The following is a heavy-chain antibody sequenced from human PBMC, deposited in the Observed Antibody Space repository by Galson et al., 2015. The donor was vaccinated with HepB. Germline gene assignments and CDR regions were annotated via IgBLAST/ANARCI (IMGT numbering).Heavy chain of an antibody. CDR1: GFTFSNYY. V-gene: IGHV3-11*01. Sequence: SLRLSCAASGFTFSNYYMSWIRQAPGKGLESISYISSSSSRIYYADSVKGRFTISRDNAKNSLYLQMNSLRAEDTAVYYCARAPLVVTPTNYYYYMDAWGKGTTVTVSS. CDR3: ARAPLVVTPTNYYYYMDA. D-gene: IGHD4-23*01. CDR2: ISSSSSRI. J-gene: IGHJ6*03.